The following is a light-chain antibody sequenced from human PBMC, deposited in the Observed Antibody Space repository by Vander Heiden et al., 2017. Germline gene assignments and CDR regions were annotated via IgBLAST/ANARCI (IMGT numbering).Light chain of an antibody. CDR2: AAS. CDR1: QSISSY. J-gene: IGKJ4*01. Sequence: DIQLTQSPSSLSASVGDRVTITCRASQSISSYLTWYQRKSGKAPKLLIYAASNLQSGVPSRFSGSGSGTDFTLTISSLQPEDFATYFCQQSYITPRTFGGGTKVEIK. CDR3: QQSYITPRT. V-gene: IGKV1-39*01.